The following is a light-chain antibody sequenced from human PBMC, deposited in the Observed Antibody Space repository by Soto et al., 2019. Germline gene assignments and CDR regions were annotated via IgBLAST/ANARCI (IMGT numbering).Light chain of an antibody. Sequence: EIVLTQSPGTLSLSPGERATLSCRASQSVSSNYLAWYQQKPGQAPRPLIYGASSRATGIPDRFSGSGAGTDFTLTISRLESEDFAVYYCQQDGSSPWTFGQGTKVDIK. CDR3: QQDGSSPWT. V-gene: IGKV3-20*01. CDR2: GAS. J-gene: IGKJ1*01. CDR1: QSVSSNY.